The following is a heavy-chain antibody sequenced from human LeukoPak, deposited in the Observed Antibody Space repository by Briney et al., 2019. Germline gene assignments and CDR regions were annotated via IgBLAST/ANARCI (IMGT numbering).Heavy chain of an antibody. CDR3: ARDGATVTYDAFDI. Sequence: GSLRLSCAASGFTFRSYWMSWVRQAPGKGLEWVSVIYSGGSTYYADSVKGRFTISRDNSKNTLYLQMNSLRAEDTAVYYCARDGATVTYDAFDIWGQGAMVTVSS. D-gene: IGHD4-17*01. CDR1: GFTFRSYW. CDR2: IYSGGST. V-gene: IGHV3-53*01. J-gene: IGHJ3*02.